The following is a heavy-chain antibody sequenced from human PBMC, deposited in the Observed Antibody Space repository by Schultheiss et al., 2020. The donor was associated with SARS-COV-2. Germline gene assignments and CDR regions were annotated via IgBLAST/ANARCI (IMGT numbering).Heavy chain of an antibody. CDR2: IYYSGST. CDR1: GGSISSYY. J-gene: IGHJ3*02. Sequence: SETLSLTCTVSGGSISSYYWSWIRQPPGKGLEWIGYIYYSGSTNYNPSLKSRVTISVDTSKNQFSLKLSSATAADTAVYYCAREVATVAFDIWGQGTMVTVSS. V-gene: IGHV4-59*01. CDR3: AREVATVAFDI. D-gene: IGHD5-12*01.